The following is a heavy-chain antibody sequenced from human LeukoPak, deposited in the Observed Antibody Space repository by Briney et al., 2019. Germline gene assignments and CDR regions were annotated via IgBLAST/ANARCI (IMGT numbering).Heavy chain of an antibody. V-gene: IGHV3-23*01. J-gene: IGHJ4*02. Sequence: PGGSLRLSCAASGFTFSSYAMSWVRQAPGEGLEWVSAISGSGGSTYYADSVKGRFTISRDNSKNTLYLQMNSLRAEDTAVYYCAKDGGGQQLVEVYFDYWGQGTLVTVSS. CDR3: AKDGGGQQLVEVYFDY. CDR2: ISGSGGST. CDR1: GFTFSSYA. D-gene: IGHD6-13*01.